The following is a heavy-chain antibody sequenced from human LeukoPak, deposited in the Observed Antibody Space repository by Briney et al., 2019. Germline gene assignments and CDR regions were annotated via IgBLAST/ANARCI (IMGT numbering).Heavy chain of an antibody. CDR1: GYTFTSYY. CDR3: AFAMVRGVIIDYFDY. J-gene: IGHJ4*02. CDR2: MNPNSGNT. D-gene: IGHD3-10*01. V-gene: IGHV1-8*02. Sequence: ASVKVSCKASGYTFTSYYMHWVRQAPGQGLEWMGWMNPNSGNTGYAQKFQGRVTMTRNTSISTAYMELSSLRSEDTAVYYCAFAMVRGVIIDYFDYWGQGTLVTVSS.